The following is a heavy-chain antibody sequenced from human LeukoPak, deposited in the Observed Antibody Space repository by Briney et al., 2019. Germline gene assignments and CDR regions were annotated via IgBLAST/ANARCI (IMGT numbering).Heavy chain of an antibody. Sequence: AGGSLRLSCAASGFTFSSYAMSWVRQAPGKGLEWVSAISGSGGSTYYADPVKGRFTISRDNSKNTLYLQMNSLRAEDAAVYYCAKYGSELYYFDYWGQGTLVTVSS. J-gene: IGHJ4*02. D-gene: IGHD3-10*01. V-gene: IGHV3-23*01. CDR1: GFTFSSYA. CDR2: ISGSGGST. CDR3: AKYGSELYYFDY.